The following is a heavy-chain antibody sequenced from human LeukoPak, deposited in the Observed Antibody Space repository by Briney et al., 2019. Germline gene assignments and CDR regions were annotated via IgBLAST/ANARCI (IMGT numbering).Heavy chain of an antibody. Sequence: PGGSLRLSCAASGFTFSSYAMSWVRQAPGKGLEWVSAISGSGGSTYYADSVKGRFTISRDNSKNTLYLQMNSLRAEDTAVYYCAKDNWNDGQYYYDSSGTSYFDYWGQGTLVTVSS. CDR2: ISGSGGST. J-gene: IGHJ4*02. D-gene: IGHD3-22*01. CDR3: AKDNWNDGQYYYDSSGTSYFDY. CDR1: GFTFSSYA. V-gene: IGHV3-23*01.